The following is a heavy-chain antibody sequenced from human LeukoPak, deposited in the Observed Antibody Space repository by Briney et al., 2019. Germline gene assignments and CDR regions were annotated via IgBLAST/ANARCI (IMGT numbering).Heavy chain of an antibody. V-gene: IGHV3-23*01. J-gene: IGHJ4*02. Sequence: GGSLRLSCVASGITFSNYAVSWVRQAPEKGLDWVSVISGSAHKIRYADSVKGRFTISRDNSKNTLFLQMNSLRAEDTAVYYCARGPQIVLMVYAISGEIDYWGQGTLVTVSS. CDR3: ARGPQIVLMVYAISGEIDY. CDR2: ISGSAHKI. CDR1: GITFSNYA. D-gene: IGHD2-8*01.